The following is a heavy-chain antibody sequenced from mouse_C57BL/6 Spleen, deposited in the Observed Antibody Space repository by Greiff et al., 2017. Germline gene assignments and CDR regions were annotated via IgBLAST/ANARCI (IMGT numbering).Heavy chain of an antibody. Sequence: LVRPGSSVKLSCKASGYTFTSYWMELVKQRPGQGLEWIGNIYPSDSETHYNQKFKDKATLTVDKSSSTAYMQLSSLTSEDSAVYCCARAYYAMDYWGQGTSVTVSS. CDR3: ARAYYAMDY. CDR1: GYTFTSYW. CDR2: IYPSDSET. J-gene: IGHJ4*01. V-gene: IGHV1-61*01.